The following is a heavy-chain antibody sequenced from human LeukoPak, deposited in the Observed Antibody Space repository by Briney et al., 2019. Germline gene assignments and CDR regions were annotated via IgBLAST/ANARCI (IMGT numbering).Heavy chain of an antibody. CDR3: VRHPSFTLVGVVTAFDL. CDR1: GGSFSGYY. CDR2: INHSGST. D-gene: IGHD3-3*01. Sequence: SETLSLTCAVYGGSFSGYYWSWIRQPPGKGLEWIGEINHSGSTNYNPSLKSRVTISVDTSKDQFSLKLSSVTAADTAVYYCVRHPSFTLVGVVTAFDLWGRGTLVTVSS. J-gene: IGHJ2*01. V-gene: IGHV4-34*01.